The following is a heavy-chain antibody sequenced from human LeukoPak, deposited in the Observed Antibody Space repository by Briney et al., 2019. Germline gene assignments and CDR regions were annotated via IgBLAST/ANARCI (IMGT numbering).Heavy chain of an antibody. D-gene: IGHD3-10*01. CDR3: ALMVRGTTPGTDY. J-gene: IGHJ4*02. V-gene: IGHV4-34*01. CDR1: GGSFSGYY. CDR2: INHSGST. Sequence: SETLSLTCAVYGGSFSGYYWSWIRQPPGKGLEWIGKINHSGSTNYNPSLKSRVTISVDTSKNQFSLKLSSVTAADTAVYYCALMVRGTTPGTDYWGQGTLVTVSS.